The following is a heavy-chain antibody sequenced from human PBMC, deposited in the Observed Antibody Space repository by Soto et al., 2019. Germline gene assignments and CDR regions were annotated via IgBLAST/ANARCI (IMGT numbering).Heavy chain of an antibody. CDR3: AKDILTGYCPFDC. Sequence: GGSLRLSCAASGLTFRSYCMHWVRQAPGKGLVWVSRINTDGSVAMYVDSVKGRFTISRDNSKNTLYLQMNSLRAEDTALYYCAKDILTGYCPFDCWGQGTLVTVSS. V-gene: IGHV3-74*03. CDR1: GLTFRSYC. D-gene: IGHD3-9*01. CDR2: INTDGSVA. J-gene: IGHJ4*02.